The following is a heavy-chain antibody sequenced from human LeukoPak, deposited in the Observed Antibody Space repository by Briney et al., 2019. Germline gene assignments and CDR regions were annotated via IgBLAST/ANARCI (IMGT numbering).Heavy chain of an antibody. V-gene: IGHV4-59*12. D-gene: IGHD6-19*01. CDR3: AREVAVAGTGMDV. Sequence: PSETLSLTCTVSGGSISSYYWSWIRQPPGKGLEWIGYIYYSGSTNYNPSLKGRVTISVDTSKNQFSLKLSSVTAADTAVYYCAREVAVAGTGMDVWGKGTTVTISS. CDR1: GGSISSYY. J-gene: IGHJ6*04. CDR2: IYYSGST.